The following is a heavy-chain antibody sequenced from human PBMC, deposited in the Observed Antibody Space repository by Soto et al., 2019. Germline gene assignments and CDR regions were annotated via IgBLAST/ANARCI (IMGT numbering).Heavy chain of an antibody. CDR2: IYHSGST. CDR3: ARVEDYGEYVGDAFDI. V-gene: IGHV4-4*02. D-gene: IGHD4-17*01. Sequence: SETLSLTCAVSGGSISSSNWWSWVRQPPGKGLEWIGEIYHSGSTNYNPSLKSRVTISVDKSKNQFSLKLSSVTAADTAVYYCARVEDYGEYVGDAFDIWGQGTMVTFSS. J-gene: IGHJ3*02. CDR1: GGSISSSNW.